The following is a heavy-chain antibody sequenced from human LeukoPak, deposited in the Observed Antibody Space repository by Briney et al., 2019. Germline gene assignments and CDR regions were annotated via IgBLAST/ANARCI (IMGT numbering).Heavy chain of an antibody. CDR3: ARGVTGRYCSTTSCHWRGWLDP. J-gene: IGHJ5*02. CDR2: IIPFFRTA. D-gene: IGHD2-2*01. CDR1: GYTFTTYA. V-gene: IGHV1-69*13. Sequence: ASVKVSCKASGYTFTTYAIIWVRQAPGQGLEWMGGIIPFFRTANYAQKFQGRVTITADESTSTAYMELSSLRSEDTAVYYCARGVTGRYCSTTSCHWRGWLDPWGQGTLVTVSS.